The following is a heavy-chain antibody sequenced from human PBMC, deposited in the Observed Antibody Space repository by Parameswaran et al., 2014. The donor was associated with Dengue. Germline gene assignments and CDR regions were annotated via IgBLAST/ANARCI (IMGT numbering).Heavy chain of an antibody. V-gene: IGHV6-1*01. Sequence: WIRQSPSRGLEWLGRTYYRSKWYNDYAVSVKSRITINPDTSKNQFSLQLNSVTPEDTAVYYCVRVACGRTSCQQPLDYWGQGTLVTVSS. CDR2: TYYRSKWYN. D-gene: IGHD2-2*01. J-gene: IGHJ4*02. CDR3: VRVACGRTSCQQPLDY.